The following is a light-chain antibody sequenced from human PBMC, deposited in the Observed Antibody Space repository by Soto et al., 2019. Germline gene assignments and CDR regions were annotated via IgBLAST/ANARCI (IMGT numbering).Light chain of an antibody. CDR1: QSVSTY. Sequence: EMVVTQSPATLSVSPGERATLSCRASQSVSTYLAWYQQKPGQPPRLLIYDASNRATGIPARFSGSGSGTDFTLTISSLETEDSAVYYCQQRSNWPPVTFGGGTKVDIK. V-gene: IGKV3-11*01. J-gene: IGKJ4*01. CDR3: QQRSNWPPVT. CDR2: DAS.